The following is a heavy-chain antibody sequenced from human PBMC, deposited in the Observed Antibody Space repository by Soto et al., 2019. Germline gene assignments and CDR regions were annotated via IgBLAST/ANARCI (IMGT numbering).Heavy chain of an antibody. D-gene: IGHD1-26*01. CDR3: EKGRVPLIVGATCPFDY. Sequence: GGSLRLSCAASGXTFSNYXMKWVRQAXGKGLEWVSSISGSGGRTYYADSVKGRFTISRDTSINTLFLQMDSLRGEDTAVYYWEKGRVPLIVGATCPFDYCAPGTLVTVTS. CDR1: GXTFSNYX. V-gene: IGHV3-23*01. J-gene: IGHJ4*02. CDR2: ISGSGGRT.